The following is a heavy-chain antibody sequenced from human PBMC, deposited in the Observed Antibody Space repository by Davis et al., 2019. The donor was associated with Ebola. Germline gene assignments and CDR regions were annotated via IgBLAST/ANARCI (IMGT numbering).Heavy chain of an antibody. D-gene: IGHD3-22*01. V-gene: IGHV4-61*01. J-gene: IGHJ3*02. CDR2: TSYSGRT. Sequence: SETLSLTCTVSGGSVSSDSYYWSWVRQPPGQGLEFIGYTSYSGRTNYNPSLKSRVTISVDASKNPFSLNLKSVTAADTAVYYCARCYDRSGYYYEGYPFDIWGRGTMVTGSS. CDR3: ARCYDRSGYYYEGYPFDI. CDR1: GGSVSSDSYY.